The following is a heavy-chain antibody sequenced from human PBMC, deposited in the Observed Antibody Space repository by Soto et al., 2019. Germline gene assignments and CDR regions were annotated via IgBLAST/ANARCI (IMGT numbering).Heavy chain of an antibody. CDR1: GGSISSSNYY. CDR2: VYYTGTS. Sequence: SETLSLTCTVSGGSISSSNYYWGWIRQPPGKGLEWIGYVYYTGTSSYNPSLKSRVTMSVDTSKNQFSLMLTSVSAADTAVYYCARGSGWYLPWGQGTLVTVSS. D-gene: IGHD6-19*01. CDR3: ARGSGWYLP. V-gene: IGHV4-61*05. J-gene: IGHJ5*02.